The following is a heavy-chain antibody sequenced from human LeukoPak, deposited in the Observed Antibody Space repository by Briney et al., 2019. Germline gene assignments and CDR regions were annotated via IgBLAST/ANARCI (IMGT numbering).Heavy chain of an antibody. CDR1: GFTFSSYA. Sequence: GGSLRLSCAASGFTFSSYAMSWVRQAPGKVLEWVSAISGSGGSTYYADSVKGRFTISRDNSKNTLYLQMNSLRAEDTAVYYCANSLKDGGYSQLDYWGQGTLVTVSS. J-gene: IGHJ4*02. V-gene: IGHV3-23*01. CDR2: ISGSGGST. D-gene: IGHD5-18*01. CDR3: ANSLKDGGYSQLDY.